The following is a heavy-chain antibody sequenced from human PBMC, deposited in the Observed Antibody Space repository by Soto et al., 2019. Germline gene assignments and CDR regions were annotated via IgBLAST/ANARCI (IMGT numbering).Heavy chain of an antibody. CDR3: AILYSNHHYFDY. J-gene: IGHJ4*02. CDR2: IYYSGST. CDR1: GGSISSSSYY. V-gene: IGHV4-39*01. D-gene: IGHD4-4*01. Sequence: PSETLSLTCTFSGGSISSSSYYWGWIRQPPGKGLEWIGSIYYSGSTYYNPSLKSRVTISVDTSKNQFSLKLSSVTAADTAVYYCAILYSNHHYFDYWGQGTLVTVSS.